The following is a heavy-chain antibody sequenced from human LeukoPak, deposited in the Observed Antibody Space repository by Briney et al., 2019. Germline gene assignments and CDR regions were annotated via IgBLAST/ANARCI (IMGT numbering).Heavy chain of an antibody. Sequence: PGGSLRLSCAASGFTVSSNYMSWVRQAPGKGLEWVSVIYSGGSTYYADSVKGRFTISRDNSKNTLYLQMNSLRAEDTAVYYCASKYSYYYDMSDWRGYYFDYRGQGTLVTVSS. V-gene: IGHV3-66*01. CDR3: ASKYSYYYDMSDWRGYYFDY. J-gene: IGHJ4*02. CDR2: IYSGGST. D-gene: IGHD3-22*01. CDR1: GFTVSSNY.